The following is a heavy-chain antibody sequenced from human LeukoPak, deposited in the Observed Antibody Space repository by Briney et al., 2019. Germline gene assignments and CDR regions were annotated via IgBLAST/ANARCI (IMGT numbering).Heavy chain of an antibody. CDR1: GFTFSNAW. CDR2: IKSKTDGGTT. Sequence: GGSLRLSCAASGFTFSNAWMSWVRQAPGKGLEWVGRIKSKTDGGTTDYAAPVKGRFSISRDDSKNTLYLQMNSLKTEDTAVYYCTTGSPYCSGGSCYRLDYWGQGTLVTVSS. CDR3: TTGSPYCSGGSCYRLDY. J-gene: IGHJ4*02. V-gene: IGHV3-15*01. D-gene: IGHD2-15*01.